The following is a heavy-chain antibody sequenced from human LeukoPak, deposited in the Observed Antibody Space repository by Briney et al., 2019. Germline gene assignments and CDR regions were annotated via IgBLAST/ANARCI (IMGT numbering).Heavy chain of an antibody. V-gene: IGHV3-53*01. CDR1: GFSVSTKY. J-gene: IGHJ2*01. CDR2: LYSGSDT. Sequence: GGSLRLSCAASGFSVSTKYMNWVRQAPGKGLEWVSILYSGSDTYYANSVKGRFTISRDSSKNILFLQMNDLRAEDTAVYYCARVGDHFHWYLDLWGRGTLVTASS. D-gene: IGHD3-10*01. CDR3: ARVGDHFHWYLDL.